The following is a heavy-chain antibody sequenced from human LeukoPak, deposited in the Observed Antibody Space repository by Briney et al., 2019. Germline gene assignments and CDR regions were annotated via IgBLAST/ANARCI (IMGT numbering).Heavy chain of an antibody. Sequence: ASVKVSCKASGYIFTNNGINWVRQAPGQGLEWMGWISTYNGDTYYGQNVQGRVTMTTDTSTSTAYMELRSLRSDDTAVFYCARGERYCSGGNCLYAMDVWGQGTTVTVSS. CDR1: GYIFTNNG. CDR2: ISTYNGDT. CDR3: ARGERYCSGGNCLYAMDV. V-gene: IGHV1-18*01. J-gene: IGHJ6*02. D-gene: IGHD2-15*01.